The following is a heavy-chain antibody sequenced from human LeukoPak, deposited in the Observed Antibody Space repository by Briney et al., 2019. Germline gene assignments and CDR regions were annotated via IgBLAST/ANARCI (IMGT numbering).Heavy chain of an antibody. J-gene: IGHJ4*02. D-gene: IGHD1/OR15-1a*01. CDR3: AKADGWNNYDTRVFDF. V-gene: IGHV3-23*01. CDR1: GFTFSSYA. Sequence: GGSLRLSCAASGFTFSSYAMSWVRQAPGKGLEWVSAISGSGGSTYYADSVKGRFTISRDNSKNTLYLQMNSLRAEDTAVFYCAKADGWNNYDTRVFDFWGQGTLVTVSS. CDR2: ISGSGGST.